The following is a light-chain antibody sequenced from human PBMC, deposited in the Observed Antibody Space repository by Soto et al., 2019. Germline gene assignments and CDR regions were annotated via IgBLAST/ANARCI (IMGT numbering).Light chain of an antibody. J-gene: IGKJ5*01. CDR3: QQYNNWPIT. CDR2: GAS. Sequence: EIVMTQSPSTLSVSPGARVTLSCRASQSVSSYLAWYQQKPGQAPRLLIYGASSRATGIPDRFSGSGSGTDFTLTISRLEPEDFAVYYCQQYNNWPITFAQGTRLQI. V-gene: IGKV3D-15*01. CDR1: QSVSSY.